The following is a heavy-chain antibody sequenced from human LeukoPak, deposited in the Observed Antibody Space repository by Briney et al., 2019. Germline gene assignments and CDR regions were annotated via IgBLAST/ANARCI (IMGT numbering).Heavy chain of an antibody. J-gene: IGHJ4*02. D-gene: IGHD6-19*01. CDR3: ASGWYGDY. V-gene: IGHV3-66*01. Sequence: GGSLRLSSAASGFTVSSNYMSWVRQAPGKGLEWVSVIYSGGSTYYADSVKGRFTISRDNSKNTLYLQMNSLRAEDTAVYYCASGWYGDYWGQGTLVTVSS. CDR2: IYSGGST. CDR1: GFTVSSNY.